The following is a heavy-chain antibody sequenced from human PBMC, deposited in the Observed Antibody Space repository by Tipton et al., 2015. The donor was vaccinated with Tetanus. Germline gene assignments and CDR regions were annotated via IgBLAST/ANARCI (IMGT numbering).Heavy chain of an antibody. CDR1: GDSVSTGNFY. CDR2: ISHSGRT. Sequence: TLSLTCTVSGDSVSTGNFYWSWIRQPPGKGLECIGYISHSGRTYYNPSLNSRVTISLDRSKNQFSLKLTSVTAADTAVYYCARGGGNTMFRGGEFVHSYYYQGMDVWGQGTTIAVSS. CDR3: ARGGGNTMFRGGEFVHSYYYQGMDV. D-gene: IGHD3-10*01. J-gene: IGHJ6*02. V-gene: IGHV4-30-2*01.